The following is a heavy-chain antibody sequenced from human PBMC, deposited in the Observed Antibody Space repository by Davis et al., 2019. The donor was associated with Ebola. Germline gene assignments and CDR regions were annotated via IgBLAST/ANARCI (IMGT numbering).Heavy chain of an antibody. CDR3: AADRVLGSGSFDP. CDR1: GFTFSTSA. CDR2: IVLGSGHT. J-gene: IGHJ5*02. V-gene: IGHV1-58*01. D-gene: IGHD3-10*01. Sequence: SVKVSCKASGFTFSTSAVQWVRQARGLRLEWIGWIVLGSGHTAYAQQFQERVTITRDMSTSTAYMELSSLRSDDMAVYFCAADRVLGSGSFDPWGQGTLVTVSS.